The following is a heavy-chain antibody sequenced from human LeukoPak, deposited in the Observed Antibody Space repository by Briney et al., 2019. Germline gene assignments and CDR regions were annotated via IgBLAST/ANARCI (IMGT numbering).Heavy chain of an antibody. CDR1: GFTFSDYY. V-gene: IGHV3-11*04. CDR3: ARDRGTVTPNRGYYFDY. D-gene: IGHD4-17*01. CDR2: ITNSGSTI. J-gene: IGHJ4*02. Sequence: PGGSLRLSCAASGFTFSDYYMSWIRQAPGKGLEWVSYITNSGSTIYYADSVKGRFTISRDNAKNSLYLQMNSLRAEDTAVYYCARDRGTVTPNRGYYFDYWGQGTLVTVSS.